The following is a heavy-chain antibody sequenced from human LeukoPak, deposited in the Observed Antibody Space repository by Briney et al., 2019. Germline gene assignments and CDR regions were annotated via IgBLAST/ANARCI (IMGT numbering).Heavy chain of an antibody. V-gene: IGHV3-23*01. CDR3: AKEGSIAVAGTTYYFDY. CDR1: GFTFSSYA. Sequence: PGRSLRLSCAASGFTFSSYAMSWVRQAPGKGLEWVSAISGSGGSTYYADSVKGRFTISRDNSKNTLYLQMNSLRAEDTAVYYCAKEGSIAVAGTTYYFDYWGQGTLVTVSS. D-gene: IGHD6-19*01. J-gene: IGHJ4*02. CDR2: ISGSGGST.